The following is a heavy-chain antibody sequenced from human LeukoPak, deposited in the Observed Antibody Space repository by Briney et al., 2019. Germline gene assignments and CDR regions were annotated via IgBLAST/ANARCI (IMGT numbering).Heavy chain of an antibody. CDR2: IYYTGST. CDR3: ARVASLYYYMDV. J-gene: IGHJ6*03. Sequence: SETLSPTCAVSGGSISGGGYSWSWIRQPPGKGLECIGHIYYTGSTYYNPSLKSRLTISVDTSKNQFSLKLNSVTAADTAVYYFARVASLYYYMDVWGKGTTVTVSS. D-gene: IGHD5-12*01. CDR1: GGSISGGGYS. V-gene: IGHV4-30-4*07.